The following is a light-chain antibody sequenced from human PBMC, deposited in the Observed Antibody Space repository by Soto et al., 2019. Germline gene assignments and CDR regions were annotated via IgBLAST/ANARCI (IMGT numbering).Light chain of an antibody. V-gene: IGKV3-15*01. CDR2: GAS. Sequence: EIVMTQSPATLSVSPGQRVTLSCRGSQSLSNNLAWYQQKPGQAPRLLIYGASTRATGVPARFSGSGSGTEFTFTISRLQSEDFAVYYCQQHNGWPLTFGGGTKVEIK. CDR3: QQHNGWPLT. J-gene: IGKJ4*01. CDR1: QSLSNN.